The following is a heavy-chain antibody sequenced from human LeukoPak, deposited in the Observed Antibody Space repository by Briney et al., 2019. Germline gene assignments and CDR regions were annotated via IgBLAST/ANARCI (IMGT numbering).Heavy chain of an antibody. D-gene: IGHD6-13*01. J-gene: IGHJ6*02. CDR1: GFTFSSHA. CDR3: AREGAEEQQLGSSRLGWEGDRYYYYYYGMDV. CDR2: VSYDGSNK. V-gene: IGHV3-30*04. Sequence: PGRSLRLSCAASGFTFSSHAMQWVRQAPGKGRVWVAVVSYDGSNKFYADSVKGRFTISRDNSKNTLYLQMNSLRAEDTAVYYCAREGAEEQQLGSSRLGWEGDRYYYYYYGMDVWGQGTTVTVSS.